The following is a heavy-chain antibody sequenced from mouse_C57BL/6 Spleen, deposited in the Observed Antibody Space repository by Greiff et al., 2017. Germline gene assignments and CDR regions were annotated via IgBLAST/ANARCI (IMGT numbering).Heavy chain of an antibody. V-gene: IGHV2-9-1*01. J-gene: IGHJ2*01. D-gene: IGHD3-3*01. CDR2: IWTGRGK. CDR3: ARKGTGTGFDY. Sequence: VKLMESGPGLVAPSQSLSITCTVSGFSLTSYAISWVRQPPGKGLEGLGVIWTGRGKNYNSALKSRQSISKDNSKSPVFLKMNRLQTDDTARYYCARKGTGTGFDYWGQGTTLTVSS. CDR1: GFSLTSYA.